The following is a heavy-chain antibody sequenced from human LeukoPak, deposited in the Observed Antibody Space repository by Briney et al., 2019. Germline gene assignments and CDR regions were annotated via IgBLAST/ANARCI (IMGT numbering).Heavy chain of an antibody. V-gene: IGHV3-21*01. J-gene: IGHJ4*02. D-gene: IGHD2-2*01. Sequence: GGSLRLSCAASGFTFSSYSMNWVRQAPGKGLEWVSSISSSSSYIYYADSVKGRFTISRDNAMNSLYLQMNSLRAEDTAVYYCARRYCSSTSCYYFDYWGQGTLVTVSS. CDR1: GFTFSSYS. CDR3: ARRYCSSTSCYYFDY. CDR2: ISSSSSYI.